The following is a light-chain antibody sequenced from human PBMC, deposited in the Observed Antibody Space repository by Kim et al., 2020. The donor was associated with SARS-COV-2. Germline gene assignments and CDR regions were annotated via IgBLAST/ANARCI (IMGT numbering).Light chain of an antibody. CDR3: GTWDSSLSAGRV. CDR2: DNN. Sequence: QSVLTQPPLVSAAPGQKVTISCSGSSSNIGNNYVSWYQQLPGTAPKLLIYDNNKRPSGIPDRFSGSKSGTSATLGITGLQTGDEADYYCGTWDSSLSAGRVFGGGTQLTVL. CDR1: SSNIGNNY. J-gene: IGLJ2*01. V-gene: IGLV1-51*01.